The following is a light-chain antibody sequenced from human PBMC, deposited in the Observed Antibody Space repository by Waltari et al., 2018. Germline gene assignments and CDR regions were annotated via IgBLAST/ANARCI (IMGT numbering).Light chain of an antibody. J-gene: IGLJ1*01. CDR2: DVS. Sequence: QAALTQPPSVSGSPGQSVTISCTGTSSDIGGYNYVSWYQQHPGKAPKLMIYDVSKRPSGVSDRFSGSKSGNTASLTISGLQAEDEPDYYCSSYAGSNTFIFGAGTRLTVL. CDR1: SSDIGGYNY. CDR3: SSYAGSNTFI. V-gene: IGLV2-11*01.